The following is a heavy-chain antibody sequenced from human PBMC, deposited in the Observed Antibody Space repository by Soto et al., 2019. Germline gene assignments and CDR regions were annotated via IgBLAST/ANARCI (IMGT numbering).Heavy chain of an antibody. CDR3: ASAASREINRGAFDI. Sequence: QVQLVQSGAEVKQPGSSVKVSCKASRGALSSYAITWVRQAPGQGLDWMGRVIPIYGTPNYAQKFQGRRSLTVDAYKSTAYLELSGLRSEDTAGYLCASAASREINRGAFDIWGQGTMVTVSS. CDR1: RGALSSYA. V-gene: IGHV1-69*18. D-gene: IGHD6-25*01. CDR2: VIPIYGTP. J-gene: IGHJ3*02.